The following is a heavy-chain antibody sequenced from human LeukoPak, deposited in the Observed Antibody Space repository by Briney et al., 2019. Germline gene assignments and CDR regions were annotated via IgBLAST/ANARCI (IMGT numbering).Heavy chain of an antibody. CDR2: IYYSGST. Sequence: LETLSLTCTVSGDSISSSSYYWVWLRQPPGKGLEWIATIYYSGSTYYNPSLKSRVTISVDTSKNQFSLKLSSVTAADTAMYYCARYWGPYDNSGAYFDYWGQGTLVTVSS. CDR1: GDSISSSSYY. CDR3: ARYWGPYDNSGAYFDY. J-gene: IGHJ4*02. D-gene: IGHD3-22*01. V-gene: IGHV4-39*01.